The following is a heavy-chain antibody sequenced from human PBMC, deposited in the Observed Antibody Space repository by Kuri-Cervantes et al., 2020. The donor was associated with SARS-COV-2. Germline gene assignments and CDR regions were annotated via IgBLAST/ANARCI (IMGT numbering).Heavy chain of an antibody. CDR1: GFTFSSYA. V-gene: IGHV3-23*01. Sequence: GESLKISCAASGFTFSSYAMSWVRQAPGKGLEWVSAISGSGGSTYYADSVKGRFTISRDNSKNTLYLQMNSLRAEDTAVYYCAKDDTGDYGPTNFDYWGQGTLVTVSS. CDR2: ISGSGGST. CDR3: AKDDTGDYGPTNFDY. J-gene: IGHJ4*02. D-gene: IGHD4-17*01.